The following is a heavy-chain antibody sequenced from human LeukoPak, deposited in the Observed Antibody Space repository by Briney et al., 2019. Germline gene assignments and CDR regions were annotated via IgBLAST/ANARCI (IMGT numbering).Heavy chain of an antibody. V-gene: IGHV3-23*01. Sequence: PGGSLRLSCAASGFTFSSYAMSWVRQAPGKGLEWVSAISGSGGSTYYADSVKGRFTISRDNSKNTLYLQMNSLRAEDTAVYYCAKEAHSSTYYDFWSGYFGHWGQGTLVTVSS. J-gene: IGHJ5*02. D-gene: IGHD3-3*01. CDR2: ISGSGGST. CDR3: AKEAHSSTYYDFWSGYFGH. CDR1: GFTFSSYA.